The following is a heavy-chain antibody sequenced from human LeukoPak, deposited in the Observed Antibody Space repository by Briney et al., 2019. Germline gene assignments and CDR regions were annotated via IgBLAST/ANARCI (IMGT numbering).Heavy chain of an antibody. D-gene: IGHD2-2*01. J-gene: IGHJ5*02. V-gene: IGHV5-51*01. CDR2: NYPGDSDT. CDR1: GYRFHSYW. Sequence: GESLKIPWQGSGYRFHSYWIGLVRQVPGKGLGWVGNNYPGDSDTRFSPYFQGQVTISADKSISTAYLQWSSLKASDTAMYYCARQRDHCSSTSCYEGGWCDPWGQGTLVTVSS. CDR3: ARQRDHCSSTSCYEGGWCDP.